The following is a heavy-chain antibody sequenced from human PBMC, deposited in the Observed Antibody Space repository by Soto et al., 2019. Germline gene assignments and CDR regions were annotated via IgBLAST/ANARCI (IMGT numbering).Heavy chain of an antibody. CDR1: GGSFSGYY. CDR2: INHSGST. J-gene: IGHJ4*02. Sequence: KPSETLSLTCAVYGGSFSGYYWSWIRQPPGKGLEWIGEINHSGSTNYNPSLKSRVTISVDTSKNQFSLKLSSVTAADTAVYYCARGLSNRGWYFYLELDYWGQGTLVTVSS. CDR3: ARGLSNRGWYFYLELDY. D-gene: IGHD6-19*01. V-gene: IGHV4-34*01.